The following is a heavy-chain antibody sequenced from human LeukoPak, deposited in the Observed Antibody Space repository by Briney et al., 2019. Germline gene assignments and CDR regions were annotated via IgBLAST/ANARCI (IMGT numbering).Heavy chain of an antibody. CDR1: GYTFSNYG. Sequence: GASVKVSCKGSGYTFSNYGVSWVRQAPGQGLEWMGWIIVYNGHTNYAQNLQGRVTMTTDASTSTAYMELRSLSSDDTAIYYCARATVGAPSGDSWGQGTLVTVSS. D-gene: IGHD1-26*01. J-gene: IGHJ5*01. CDR2: IIVYNGHT. V-gene: IGHV1-18*04. CDR3: ARATVGAPSGDS.